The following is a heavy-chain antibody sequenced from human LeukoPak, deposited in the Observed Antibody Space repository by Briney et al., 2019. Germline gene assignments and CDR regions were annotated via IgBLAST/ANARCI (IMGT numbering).Heavy chain of an antibody. CDR1: GFTVSSNY. Sequence: GGSLRLSCAASGFTVSSNYMSWVRQAPGKGLEWVSTISETGRSTYYADSVKGRFTISRDNSKNTLYLQMNSLRAEDTAVYYCANLDIVVVPARGVWGTGTTVTVSS. V-gene: IGHV3-23*01. CDR2: ISETGRST. J-gene: IGHJ6*04. D-gene: IGHD2-2*01. CDR3: ANLDIVVVPARGV.